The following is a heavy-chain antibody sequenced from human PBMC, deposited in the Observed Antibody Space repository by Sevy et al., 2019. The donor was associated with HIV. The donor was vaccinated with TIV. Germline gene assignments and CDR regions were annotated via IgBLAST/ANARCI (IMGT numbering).Heavy chain of an antibody. Sequence: HSETLSLTCTVSGGSISSSSYYWGWIRQPPGKGLEWIGSIYYSGSTYYNPSLKSRVTISVDTSKNQFSLKLSSVPAADTAVYYCARHELVAYGSGSYSYYFDYWGQGTLVTVSS. D-gene: IGHD3-10*01. CDR2: IYYSGST. CDR1: GGSISSSSYY. CDR3: ARHELVAYGSGSYSYYFDY. V-gene: IGHV4-39*01. J-gene: IGHJ4*02.